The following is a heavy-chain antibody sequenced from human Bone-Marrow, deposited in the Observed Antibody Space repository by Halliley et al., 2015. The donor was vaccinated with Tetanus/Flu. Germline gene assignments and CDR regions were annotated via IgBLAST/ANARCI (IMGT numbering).Heavy chain of an antibody. CDR2: ITPKRGTS. CDR3: AGEGRDSGSFPF. Sequence: GQGAEWKARITPKRGTSTYARSRVTMTRDTSPSPLYMELASLGSEDTAVYYCAGEGRDSGSFPFWGQGTLVTVSS. V-gene: IGHV1-46*01. J-gene: IGHJ4*02. D-gene: IGHD1-26*01.